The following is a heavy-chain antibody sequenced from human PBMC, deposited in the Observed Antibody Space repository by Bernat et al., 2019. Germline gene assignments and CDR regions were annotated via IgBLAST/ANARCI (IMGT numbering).Heavy chain of an antibody. CDR3: ARDGMGATSFDY. J-gene: IGHJ4*02. CDR1: GFTFSSYE. D-gene: IGHD1-26*01. CDR2: ISSSGSTI. V-gene: IGHV3-48*03. Sequence: EVQLVESGEGLVQPGGSLRLSCAASGFTFSSYEMNWVRQAPGKGLEWVSYISSSGSTIYYADSVKGRFTISRDNAKNSLYLQMNSLRAEDTAVYYCARDGMGATSFDYWGQGTLVTVSS.